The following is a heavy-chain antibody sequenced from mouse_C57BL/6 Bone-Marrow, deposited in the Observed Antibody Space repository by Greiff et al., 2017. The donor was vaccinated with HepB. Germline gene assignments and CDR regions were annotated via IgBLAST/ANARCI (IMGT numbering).Heavy chain of an antibody. CDR1: GYTFTSYW. V-gene: IGHV1-55*01. Sequence: VQLQQPGAELVKPGASVKMSCKASGYTFTSYWITWVKQRPGQGLEWIGDIYPGSGSTNYNEKFKSKATLTVDTSSSTVYMQLSSLTSEDSAVYYCARSITTVVALYYYAMDYWGQGTSVTVSS. CDR3: ARSITTVVALYYYAMDY. J-gene: IGHJ4*01. D-gene: IGHD1-1*01. CDR2: IYPGSGST.